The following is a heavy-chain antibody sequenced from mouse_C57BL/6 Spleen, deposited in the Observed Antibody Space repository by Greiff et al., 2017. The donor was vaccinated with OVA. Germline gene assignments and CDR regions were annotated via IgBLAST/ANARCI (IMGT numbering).Heavy chain of an antibody. J-gene: IGHJ4*01. CDR3: ARLGITHYAMDY. CDR1: GYTFTSYW. Sequence: QVQLQQSGAELVKPGASVKMSCKASGYTFTSYWLTWVKQRPGQGLEWIGDIYPGSGSTNYNEKFKSKATLTVDTSSSTAYMQLSSLTSEDSAVYYCARLGITHYAMDYWGQGTSVTVSS. D-gene: IGHD1-1*01. V-gene: IGHV1-55*01. CDR2: IYPGSGST.